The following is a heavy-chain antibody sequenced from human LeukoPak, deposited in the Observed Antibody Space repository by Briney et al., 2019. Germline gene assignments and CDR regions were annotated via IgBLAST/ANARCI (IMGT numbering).Heavy chain of an antibody. CDR2: ISGTGGST. CDR3: AKDLAALLYSSSGDY. D-gene: IGHD6-6*01. J-gene: IGHJ4*02. CDR1: GFTFSSYA. Sequence: GASLRLSCAASGFTFSSYAMSWLRQAAPRELPWVSGISGTGGSTYYADSVKGRFTISRDNSKNTLYLQMNSLRAEDTAVYYCAKDLAALLYSSSGDYWGQGTLVTVSS. V-gene: IGHV3-23*01.